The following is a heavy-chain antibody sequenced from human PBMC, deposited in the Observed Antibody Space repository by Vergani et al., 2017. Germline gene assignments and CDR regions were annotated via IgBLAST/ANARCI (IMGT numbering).Heavy chain of an antibody. CDR2: IYNSGNG. CDR1: GDSIISRSYY. J-gene: IGHJ2*01. Sequence: QMQLQESGPGLVKASETLPLTCTVSGDSIISRSYYWGWIRQPPGKGLEWIGSIYNSGNGDSSSSLKSRVTISADTSKNQFSLRPTSVTAADTAVYYCASGKYYSXSTSHFRGRYFDVWGRGTLVTVPS. D-gene: IGHD3-16*01. V-gene: IGHV4-39*01. CDR3: ASGKYYSXSTSHFRGRYFDV.